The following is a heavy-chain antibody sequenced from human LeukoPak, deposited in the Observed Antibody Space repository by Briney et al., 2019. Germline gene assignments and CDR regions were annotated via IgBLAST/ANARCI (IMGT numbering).Heavy chain of an antibody. CDR3: ARDSIVRGNIGNDMDV. D-gene: IGHD2-8*01. V-gene: IGHV3-11*01. J-gene: IGHJ6*03. CDR1: GFTFSDYY. CDR2: ISHSGRTM. Sequence: PGGSLRLSCAASGFTFSDYYMSWIRQAPGKGLEWVSYISHSGRTMYYADSVKGRFTISRDNAKNSLYLQMNSLRAGDTAVYYCARDSIVRGNIGNDMDVWGKGTMVTFSS.